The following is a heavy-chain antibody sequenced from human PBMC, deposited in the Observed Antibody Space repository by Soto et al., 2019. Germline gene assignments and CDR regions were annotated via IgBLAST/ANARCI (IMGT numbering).Heavy chain of an antibody. CDR1: GFTFSSYA. Sequence: GGSLRLSCAASGFTFSSYAMHWVRQAPGKGLEYVSAISSNGGSTYYADSVKGRFTISRDNSKNTLYLQMGSLRAEDMAAYYCARSRPLLTYYYYYGMDVWGQGTTVTVSS. D-gene: IGHD2-15*01. J-gene: IGHJ6*02. CDR3: ARSRPLLTYYYYYGMDV. V-gene: IGHV3-64*02. CDR2: ISSNGGST.